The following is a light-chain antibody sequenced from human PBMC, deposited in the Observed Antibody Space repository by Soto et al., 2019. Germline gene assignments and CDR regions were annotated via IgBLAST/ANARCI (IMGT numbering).Light chain of an antibody. CDR2: TAS. CDR3: QQHKSYPRT. CDR1: QSISTW. V-gene: IGKV1-5*03. Sequence: DIQMTQSPSTLSASVGDRVTITCRASQSISTWLVWYQQKPGKAPRLLIYTASNLESGVPSRFSGSGSGTEFTLTISSLQPDDFATYYCQQHKSYPRTFGQGTKVEIK. J-gene: IGKJ1*01.